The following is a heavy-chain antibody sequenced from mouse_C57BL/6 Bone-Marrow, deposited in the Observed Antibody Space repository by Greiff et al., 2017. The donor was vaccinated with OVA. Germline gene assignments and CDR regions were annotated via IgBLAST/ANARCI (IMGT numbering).Heavy chain of an antibody. V-gene: IGHV1-42*01. CDR1: GYSFTGYY. D-gene: IGHD5-1-1*01. J-gene: IGHJ2*01. CDR2: INPSTGGT. CDR3: ARDGVYPA. Sequence: VQLKQSGPELVKPGASVKISCKASGYSFTGYYMNWVKQSPEKSLEWIGEINPSTGGTTYNQKFKAKATLTVDKSSSTAYMQLKSLTSEDSAVYYCARDGVYPAWGQGTTLTVSS.